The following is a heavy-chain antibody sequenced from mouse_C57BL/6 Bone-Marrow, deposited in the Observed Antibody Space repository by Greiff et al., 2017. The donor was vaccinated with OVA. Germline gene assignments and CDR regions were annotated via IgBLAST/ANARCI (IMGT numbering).Heavy chain of an antibody. D-gene: IGHD1-1*01. CDR1: GFNIKDDY. CDR2: IEPENGDT. Sequence: VQLKQSGAELVRPGVSVKLSCTASGFNIKDDYMHWVKQRPEQGLEWIGWIEPENGDTEYASKFQGKATITADTSSNTAYLQLSSLTSEDTAVYYCTKGGSSYDYWGQGTTLTVSS. CDR3: TKGGSSYDY. J-gene: IGHJ2*01. V-gene: IGHV14-4*01.